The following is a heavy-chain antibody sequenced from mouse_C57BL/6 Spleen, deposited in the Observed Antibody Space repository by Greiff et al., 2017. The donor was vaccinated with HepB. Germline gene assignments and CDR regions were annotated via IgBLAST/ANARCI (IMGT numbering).Heavy chain of an antibody. CDR3: ARSPLNWYYFDY. J-gene: IGHJ2*01. CDR2: ISSGSSTI. Sequence: EVKVVESGGGLVKPGGSLKLSCAASGFTFSDYGMHWVRQAPEKGLEWVAYISSGSSTIYYADTVKGRFTISRDNAKNTLFLQMTSLRSEDTAMYYCARSPLNWYYFDYWGQGTTLTVSS. CDR1: GFTFSDYG. V-gene: IGHV5-17*01. D-gene: IGHD4-1*01.